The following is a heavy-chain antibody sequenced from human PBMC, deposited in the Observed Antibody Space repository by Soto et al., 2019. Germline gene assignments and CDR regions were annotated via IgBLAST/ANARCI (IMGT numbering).Heavy chain of an antibody. D-gene: IGHD5-12*01. J-gene: IGHJ6*02. CDR2: IYSGGST. CDR1: GFTVSSNY. CDR3: SRGSGYQYYYYYGMDV. Sequence: GGSLRLTCAASGFTVSSNYMSWVRQAPGKGLEWVSVIYSGGSTYYADSVKGRFTISRDNSKNTLYLQMNSLRAEDTAVYYCSRGSGYQYYYYYGMDVWRQGNTVTVCS. V-gene: IGHV3-53*01.